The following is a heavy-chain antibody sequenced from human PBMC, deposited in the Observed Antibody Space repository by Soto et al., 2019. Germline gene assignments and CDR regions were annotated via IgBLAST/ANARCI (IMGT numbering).Heavy chain of an antibody. CDR3: ASINTDILTGYYGDY. J-gene: IGHJ4*02. D-gene: IGHD3-9*01. Sequence: QVQLVQSGAEVKKPGSSVKVSCKASGGTFSSYAISWVRQAPDQGPEWMGGIIPIFGTANYAQKFQGRVTITADESTSTAYMELSSLRSEDTAVYYCASINTDILTGYYGDYWGQGTLVTVSS. V-gene: IGHV1-69*01. CDR2: IIPIFGTA. CDR1: GGTFSSYA.